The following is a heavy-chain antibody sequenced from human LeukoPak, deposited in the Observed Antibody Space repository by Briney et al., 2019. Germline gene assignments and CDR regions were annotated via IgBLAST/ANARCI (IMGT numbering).Heavy chain of an antibody. CDR3: ARDHQYSIGMDV. CDR2: ISTTSNYI. CDR1: GFTFSDYT. V-gene: IGHV3-21*01. J-gene: IGHJ6*02. D-gene: IGHD6-6*01. Sequence: GGSLRLSCAASGFTFSDYTMNWVRQPPGKGLEWVSSISTTSNYIYYADSVKGRFTISRDNAKNSLYLQMNSLSAEDTAVYYCARDHQYSIGMDVWGQGTTVTVSS.